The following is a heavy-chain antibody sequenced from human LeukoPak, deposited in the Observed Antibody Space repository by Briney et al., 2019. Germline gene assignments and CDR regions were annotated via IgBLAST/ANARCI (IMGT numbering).Heavy chain of an antibody. CDR1: GFTFSSYS. J-gene: IGHJ4*02. CDR3: ARGYRDTAMVTPFDY. Sequence: PGGSLRLSCAASGFTFSSYSMNWVRQAPGKGLEWVSSISSSSSYIYYADSVKGRFTISRDSAKNSLYLQMNSLRAEDTAVYDCARGYRDTAMVTPFDYWGQGTLVTVSS. V-gene: IGHV3-21*01. CDR2: ISSSSSYI. D-gene: IGHD5-18*01.